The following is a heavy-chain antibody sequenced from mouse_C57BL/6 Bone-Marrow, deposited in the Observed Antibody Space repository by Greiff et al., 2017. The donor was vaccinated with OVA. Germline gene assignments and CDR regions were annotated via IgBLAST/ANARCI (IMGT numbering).Heavy chain of an antibody. CDR3: ARKGTVGDFDY. Sequence: QVHVKQSGPELVKPGASVKLSCKASGYTFTSYDINWVKQRPGQGLEWIGWIYPRDGSTKYTEMFKGKATLTVDTSSSTTYMELHSLTSEDYEVYFCARKGTVGDFDYWGQGTTLTVSS. V-gene: IGHV1-85*01. D-gene: IGHD1-1*01. CDR2: IYPRDGST. CDR1: GYTFTSYD. J-gene: IGHJ2*01.